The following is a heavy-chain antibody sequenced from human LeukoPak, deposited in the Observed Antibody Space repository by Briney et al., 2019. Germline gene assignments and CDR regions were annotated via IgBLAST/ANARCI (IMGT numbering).Heavy chain of an antibody. CDR3: AKDPARLGATDMPDY. CDR1: GFTFSSYG. V-gene: IGHV3-30*18. J-gene: IGHJ4*02. D-gene: IGHD1-26*01. Sequence: PGRSLRLSCAASGFTFSSYGMHWVRQAPGKGLEWGAVILDDGSNKYYADSVKGPFHISRDNSKNTLYLQMNSLRAEDTAVYYCAKDPARLGATDMPDYWGQGTLVTVSS. CDR2: ILDDGSNK.